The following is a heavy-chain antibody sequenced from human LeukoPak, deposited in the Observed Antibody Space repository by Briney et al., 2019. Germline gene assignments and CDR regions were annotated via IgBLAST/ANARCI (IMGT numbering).Heavy chain of an antibody. CDR2: INGDGGST. CDR3: ARDRATAMFDY. J-gene: IGHJ4*02. D-gene: IGHD5-18*01. CDR1: GFPFSSYA. Sequence: GGSLRLSCSASGFPFSSYAMHWVRQAPGKGLVWVSRINGDGGSTTYADSVKGRFTISRDNAKNTLYLQVNSLRAEDTAVYYCARDRATAMFDYWAQGTLVTVSS. V-gene: IGHV3-74*01.